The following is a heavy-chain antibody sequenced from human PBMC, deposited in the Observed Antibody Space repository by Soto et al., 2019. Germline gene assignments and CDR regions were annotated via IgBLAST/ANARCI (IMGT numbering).Heavy chain of an antibody. CDR3: AVAATRSIYYYYYMDV. CDR2: ISYDGSNK. V-gene: IGHV3-30*03. CDR1: GFTFSSYG. J-gene: IGHJ6*03. D-gene: IGHD2-15*01. Sequence: QVQLVESGGGVVQPGRSLRLSCAASGFTFSSYGMHWVRQAPGKGLEWVAVISYDGSNKYYADSVKGRFTISRDNSKNTLYLQMNSLRAEDTAVYYCAVAATRSIYYYYYMDVWGKGTTVTVSS.